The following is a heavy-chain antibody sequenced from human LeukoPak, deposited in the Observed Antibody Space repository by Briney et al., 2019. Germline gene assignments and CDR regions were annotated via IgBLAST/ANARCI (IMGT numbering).Heavy chain of an antibody. Sequence: GGSLRLSCATSGFNFSDSRMTWVRQAPGKGLQWVANINRDGTEKHFLDSAEGRFTISRDNAKKSLYLQMNTLRPQDTAVYYCARGDYGDYLDAFDIWGQGTMVTVSS. J-gene: IGHJ3*02. CDR2: INRDGTEK. V-gene: IGHV3-7*04. CDR1: GFNFSDSR. CDR3: ARGDYGDYLDAFDI. D-gene: IGHD4-17*01.